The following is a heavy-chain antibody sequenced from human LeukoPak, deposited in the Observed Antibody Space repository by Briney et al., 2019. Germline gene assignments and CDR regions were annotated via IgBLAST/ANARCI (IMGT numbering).Heavy chain of an antibody. Sequence: PGGSLRLSCAASGFTFDDYAMHWVRHAPGKGLEWVSGISWNSGSIVYADSVKGRFTISRDNAKNSLYLQMNSLRAEDTALYYCARYCSGGSCYYYYGMDVWGQGTTVTVSS. J-gene: IGHJ6*02. CDR3: ARYCSGGSCYYYYGMDV. D-gene: IGHD2-15*01. CDR2: ISWNSGSI. V-gene: IGHV3-9*01. CDR1: GFTFDDYA.